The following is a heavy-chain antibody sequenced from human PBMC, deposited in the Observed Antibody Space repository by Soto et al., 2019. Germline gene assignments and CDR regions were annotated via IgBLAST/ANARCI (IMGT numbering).Heavy chain of an antibody. CDR1: GGSFSGYY. CDR2: INHSGST. Sequence: KLRETLSLTCAVYGGSFSGYYWSWIRQPPGKGLEWIGEINHSGSTNYNPSLKSRVTISVDTSKNQFSLKLSSVTAADTAVYYCARRPSPGWSQPWYCTNGVCPYYFDYWGQGTLVTVSS. J-gene: IGHJ4*02. CDR3: ARRPSPGWSQPWYCTNGVCPYYFDY. V-gene: IGHV4-34*01. D-gene: IGHD2-8*01.